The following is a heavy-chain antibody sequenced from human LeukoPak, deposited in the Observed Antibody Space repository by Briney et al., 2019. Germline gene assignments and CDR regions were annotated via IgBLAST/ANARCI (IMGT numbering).Heavy chain of an antibody. V-gene: IGHV1-2*02. CDR3: AREYMGANDY. J-gene: IGHJ4*02. Sequence: ASVKVSCKASGFTFTSSAVHWVRQAPGQGLEWMGWVQPSTGVQHSVEKFQGRVTMTRDTSISAAYMELTELTFDDTAVYYCAREYMGANDYWGQGSLVTVSP. CDR2: VQPSTGVQ. D-gene: IGHD1-26*01. CDR1: GFTFTSSA.